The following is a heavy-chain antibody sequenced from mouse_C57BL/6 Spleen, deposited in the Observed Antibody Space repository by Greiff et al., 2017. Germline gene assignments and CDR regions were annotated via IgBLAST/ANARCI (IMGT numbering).Heavy chain of an antibody. D-gene: IGHD1-1*01. CDR3: AREGAITTVVAHWYFGG. J-gene: IGHJ1*03. V-gene: IGHV1-69*01. Sequence: QVHVKQPGAELVMPGASVKLSCKASGYTFTSYWLHWVKQRPGQGLEWIGEIDPSDRYTNYNQKFKGKSTLTVDKSSRTAYMQLSSLTSEDSAVYYCAREGAITTVVAHWYFGGWGTGTTVTVAS. CDR1: GYTFTSYW. CDR2: IDPSDRYT.